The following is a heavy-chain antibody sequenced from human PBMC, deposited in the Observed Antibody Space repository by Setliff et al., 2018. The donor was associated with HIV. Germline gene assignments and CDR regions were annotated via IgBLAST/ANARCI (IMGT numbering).Heavy chain of an antibody. J-gene: IGHJ4*02. Sequence: SETLSLTCTVSGGSISSGSYCWSWIRQPAGKGLEWIGRIYTSGSTNYNPSLKSRVTISVDTSKNQFSLKLSSVTAADTAVYYCSVIDYWGQGTLVTVS. CDR2: IYTSGST. V-gene: IGHV4-61*02. CDR3: SVIDY. CDR1: GGSISSGSYC.